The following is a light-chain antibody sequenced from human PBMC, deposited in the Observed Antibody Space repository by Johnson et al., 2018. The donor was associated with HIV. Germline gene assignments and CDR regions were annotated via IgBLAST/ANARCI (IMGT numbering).Light chain of an antibody. CDR3: GTWDISLSAGGC. CDR2: DNN. J-gene: IGLJ1*01. V-gene: IGLV1-51*01. CDR1: SSNIVNNY. Sequence: QSVLTQPPSVSAAPGQKVTISCSGSSSNIVNNYVSWYQQFPGTAPKLLIYDNNKRPSGIPDRFSGSKSGTSATLAITRLQTGDEADYYCGTWDISLSAGGCFGPGTTVTVL.